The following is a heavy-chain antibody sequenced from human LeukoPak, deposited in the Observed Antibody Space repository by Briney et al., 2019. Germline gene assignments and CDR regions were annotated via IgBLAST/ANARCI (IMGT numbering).Heavy chain of an antibody. V-gene: IGHV4-30-4*01. D-gene: IGHD3-22*01. CDR1: GGSISSGDYY. CDR2: SNSGST. Sequence: SETLSLTCTVSGGSISSGDYYWSWIRQPQGRAWSGLGTSNSGSTYYNPSLKSRVTISADTSKNQFSLKLSSVTAADTAVYYCASRGGSSGYYYIGYWGQGTLVTVSS. CDR3: ASRGGSSGYYYIGY. J-gene: IGHJ4*02.